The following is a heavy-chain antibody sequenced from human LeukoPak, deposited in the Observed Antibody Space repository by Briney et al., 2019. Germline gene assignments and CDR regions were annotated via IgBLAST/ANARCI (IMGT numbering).Heavy chain of an antibody. D-gene: IGHD6-6*01. V-gene: IGHV1-69*04. CDR1: GGTFSSYA. J-gene: IGHJ4*02. Sequence: SVKVSCKASGGTFSSYAISWVRQAPGQGLEWMGRIIPILGIANYAQKFQGRVTITADKSTSTAYMELSSLRSEDTAVYYCARRGAARSYFDYWGQGTLVTVSS. CDR2: IIPILGIA. CDR3: ARRGAARSYFDY.